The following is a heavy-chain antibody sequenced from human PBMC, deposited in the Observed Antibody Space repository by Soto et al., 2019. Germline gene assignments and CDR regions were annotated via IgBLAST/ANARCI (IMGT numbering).Heavy chain of an antibody. V-gene: IGHV1-69*01. CDR2: IIPIFGTA. Sequence: QVQLVQSGAEVRKPGSSVKVSCKASGGTFSSYAISWVRQAPGQGLEWMGGIIPIFGTANYAQKFQGRVTITADESTSTAYMELSSLRSEDTAVYNCAREPYHDILTGQYYYYYYGMDVWGQVTTVTVSS. J-gene: IGHJ6*02. CDR1: GGTFSSYA. CDR3: AREPYHDILTGQYYYYYYGMDV. D-gene: IGHD3-9*01.